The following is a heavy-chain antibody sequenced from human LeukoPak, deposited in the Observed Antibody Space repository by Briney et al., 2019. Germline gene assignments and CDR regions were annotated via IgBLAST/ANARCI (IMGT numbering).Heavy chain of an antibody. D-gene: IGHD5-18*01. J-gene: IGHJ4*02. Sequence: PGGSLRLSCAASGFTFSSYWMHWVRQAPGKRLVWVSRINSDGSSTSYADSVKGRFTVSRDNAKNTLYLQMNSLRTEDTAVYYCVRDPPRDTAMVWKYWGQGTLVTVSS. V-gene: IGHV3-74*01. CDR2: INSDGSST. CDR3: VRDPPRDTAMVWKY. CDR1: GFTFSSYW.